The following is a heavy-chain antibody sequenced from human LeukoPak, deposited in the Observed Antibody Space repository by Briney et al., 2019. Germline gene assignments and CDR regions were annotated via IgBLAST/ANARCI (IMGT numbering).Heavy chain of an antibody. J-gene: IGHJ4*02. Sequence: SETLPLTCAVYGGSFSGYYWSWIRQPPGKGLEWIGEINHSGSTNYNPSLKSRVTISVDTSKNQFSLKLSSVTAADTAVYYCARGRARRIWFGELPTHPFDYWGQGTLVTVSS. CDR3: ARGRARRIWFGELPTHPFDY. CDR1: GGSFSGYY. V-gene: IGHV4-34*01. CDR2: INHSGST. D-gene: IGHD3-10*01.